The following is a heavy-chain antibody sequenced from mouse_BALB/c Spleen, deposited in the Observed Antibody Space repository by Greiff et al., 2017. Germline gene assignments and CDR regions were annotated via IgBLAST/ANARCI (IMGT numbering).Heavy chain of an antibody. CDR3: ARGTVVGGSWFAY. Sequence: FTISRDNAKNTLYLQMSSLKSEDTAMYYCARGTVVGGSWFAYWGQGTLVTVSA. J-gene: IGHJ3*01. D-gene: IGHD1-1*01. V-gene: IGHV5-6-3*01.